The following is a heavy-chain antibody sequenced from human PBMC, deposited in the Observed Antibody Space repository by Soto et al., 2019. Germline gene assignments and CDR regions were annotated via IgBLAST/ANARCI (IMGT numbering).Heavy chain of an antibody. J-gene: IGHJ6*02. D-gene: IGHD3-16*01. CDR1: GFTFSSYG. V-gene: IGHV3-33*01. CDR3: ARDMAELYGHKRWYYYYGMNV. Sequence: QVQLVESGGGVVQPGRSLRLSCAASGFTFSSYGMHWVRQAPGKGLEWVAVIWYDGSNKYYADSVKGRFTISRDNSKNTLYLQMNSFRAEDTAVYYCARDMAELYGHKRWYYYYGMNVWGQGTTVTVSS. CDR2: IWYDGSNK.